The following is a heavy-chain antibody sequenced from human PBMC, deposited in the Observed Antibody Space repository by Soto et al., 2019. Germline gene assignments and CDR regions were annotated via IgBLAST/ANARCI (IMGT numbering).Heavy chain of an antibody. J-gene: IGHJ5*02. Sequence: QVQLVQSGAEVKKPGASVKVSCKASGYTFTTYDMHWVRQAPGQRLEWMGWINAGNGDTAYSQKFQGRVTITRDTSANTVYMELRSLGFEDTAVYYCATWGGAVVPDASNWFDPWGQGTLVTVSS. D-gene: IGHD2-2*01. CDR1: GYTFTTYD. V-gene: IGHV1-3*01. CDR2: INAGNGDT. CDR3: ATWGGAVVPDASNWFDP.